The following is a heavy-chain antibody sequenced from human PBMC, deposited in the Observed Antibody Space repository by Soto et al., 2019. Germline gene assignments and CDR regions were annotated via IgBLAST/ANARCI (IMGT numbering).Heavy chain of an antibody. D-gene: IGHD3-3*01. CDR2: INPATGAA. J-gene: IGHJ3*02. Sequence: QLHLVQSGAVVKKPGASVTVSCSASGYPVTAYYMHWVRQAPGRGLEWMGGINPATGAAKYTQTFPGRFTLPRDRSTNTAFMELSGLTSEDTAVCYCARGGGVGVAGSAAFDMWGQGTLVTVSS. CDR1: GYPVTAYY. V-gene: IGHV1-2*02. CDR3: ARGGGVGVAGSAAFDM.